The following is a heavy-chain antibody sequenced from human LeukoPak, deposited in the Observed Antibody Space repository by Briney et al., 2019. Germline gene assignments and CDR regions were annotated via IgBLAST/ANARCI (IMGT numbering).Heavy chain of an antibody. CDR1: GFTFSSYG. J-gene: IGHJ4*02. V-gene: IGHV3-30*18. D-gene: IGHD6-19*01. Sequence: GGSLRLSCAASGFTFSSYGMHWVRQAPGKGLEGGAVISYDGSNKYYADSVKGRFTISRDNSKNTLYLQMNSLRAEDTAVYYCAKETRGYSSGWYIPDFDYWGQGTLVTVSS. CDR3: AKETRGYSSGWYIPDFDY. CDR2: ISYDGSNK.